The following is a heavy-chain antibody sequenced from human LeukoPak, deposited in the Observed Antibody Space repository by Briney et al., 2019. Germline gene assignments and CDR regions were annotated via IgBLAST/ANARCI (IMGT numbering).Heavy chain of an antibody. CDR1: GYTFTSYG. V-gene: IGHV1-18*01. Sequence: ASVKVSCKASGYTFTSYGISWARQAPGQGLEWMGWISAYNGNTNYAQKLQGRVTMTTDTSTSTAYVELRSLRSDDTAVYYCARAEPGVRGVIRDYWGQGTLVTVSS. J-gene: IGHJ4*02. D-gene: IGHD3-10*01. CDR2: ISAYNGNT. CDR3: ARAEPGVRGVIRDY.